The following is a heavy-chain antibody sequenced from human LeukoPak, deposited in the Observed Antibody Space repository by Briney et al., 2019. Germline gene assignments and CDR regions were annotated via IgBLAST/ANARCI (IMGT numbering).Heavy chain of an antibody. CDR2: ITPSGDGT. Sequence: GGSLRLPCAASGFTFSSRGMSWVRQAPGKGLEWVSSITPSGDGTYYAASVKGRFTISRDNAKNSLYLQMNSLRAEDTAVYYCARVYRIAAVDDAFDIWGQGTMVTVSS. CDR1: GFTFSSRG. CDR3: ARVYRIAAVDDAFDI. V-gene: IGHV3-21*01. J-gene: IGHJ3*02. D-gene: IGHD6-13*01.